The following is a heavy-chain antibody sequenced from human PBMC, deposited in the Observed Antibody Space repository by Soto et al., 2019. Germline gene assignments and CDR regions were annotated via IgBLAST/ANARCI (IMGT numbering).Heavy chain of an antibody. CDR1: GGYISGYY. J-gene: IGHJ3*02. V-gene: IGHV4-59*01. CDR3: ARVWGGAFDI. CDR2: IYYSGST. D-gene: IGHD3-10*01. Sequence: SETLSLPCTVFGGYISGYYWNCIRQHPGKGLEWIGYIYYSGSTNYNSSLKSRVTISVDTSKNQFSLKLSSVTAADTAVYYCARVWGGAFDIWGQGAMVTVSS.